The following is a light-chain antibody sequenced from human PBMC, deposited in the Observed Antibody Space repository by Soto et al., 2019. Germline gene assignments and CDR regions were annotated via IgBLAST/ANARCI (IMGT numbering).Light chain of an antibody. V-gene: IGKV3-20*01. CDR3: RQYGSSPWT. CDR1: QSVNAN. Sequence: EVVMTQSPATLSVSPGERATLSCRASQSVNANLAWYQQKPGQAPRLLIHGASNRATGIADRFSGSGSGTDFTLIISRLEPEDFALYYWRQYGSSPWTFGQGTKVEIK. J-gene: IGKJ1*01. CDR2: GAS.